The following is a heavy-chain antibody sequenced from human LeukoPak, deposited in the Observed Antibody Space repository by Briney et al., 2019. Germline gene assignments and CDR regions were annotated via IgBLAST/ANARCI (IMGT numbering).Heavy chain of an antibody. D-gene: IGHD6-19*01. Sequence: PGGSLRLSCAASGFTFSDYYMSWIRQAPGKGLEWVSAISGSGGSTYYADSVKGRFTISRDNPKNTLYLQMNSLRAEDTAVYYCAKGLLRWLAGTHAFDIWGQGTMVTVSS. CDR3: AKGLLRWLAGTHAFDI. J-gene: IGHJ3*02. V-gene: IGHV3-23*01. CDR1: GFTFSDYY. CDR2: ISGSGGST.